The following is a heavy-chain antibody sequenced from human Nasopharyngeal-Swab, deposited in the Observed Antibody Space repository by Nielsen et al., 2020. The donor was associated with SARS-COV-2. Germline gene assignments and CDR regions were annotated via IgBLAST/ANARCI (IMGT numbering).Heavy chain of an antibody. CDR1: GFTFSSYN. J-gene: IGHJ6*02. CDR2: ISSSSSYI. Sequence: ETLSLTCAASGFTFSSYNMNWVRQAPGKGLEWVSSISSSSSYIYYADSVKGRFTISRDNAKNSLYLQMNSLRAEDTAVYYCARGCVLTGPSCYYYGMDVWGQGTTVTVSS. V-gene: IGHV3-21*01. D-gene: IGHD3-9*01. CDR3: ARGCVLTGPSCYYYGMDV.